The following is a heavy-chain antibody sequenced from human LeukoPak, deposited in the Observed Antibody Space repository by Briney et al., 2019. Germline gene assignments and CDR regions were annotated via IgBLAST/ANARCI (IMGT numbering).Heavy chain of an antibody. J-gene: IGHJ3*02. D-gene: IGHD5-24*01. CDR1: GFTFSSYG. CDR3: ARDMATINYAFDI. CDR2: IWYDGSNK. V-gene: IGHV3-33*01. Sequence: PGRSLRLSCAASGFTFSSYGMHWVSQAPGKGLEWVAIIWYDGSNKYYADSVKGRFTISRDNSKNTLYLQMNSLRAEDTAVYYCARDMATINYAFDIWGQGTMFTVSS.